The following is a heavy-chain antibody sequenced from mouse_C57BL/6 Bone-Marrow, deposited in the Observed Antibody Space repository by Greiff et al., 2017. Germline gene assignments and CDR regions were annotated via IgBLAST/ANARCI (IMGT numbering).Heavy chain of an antibody. Sequence: VQLQQSGPGLVQPSQSLSITCTVSGFSLTSYGVHWVRQSPGKGLEWMGGIWRGGGQDYNEAFFSRMGITKDNTKSHISFNMNSLQADDAAIYYCAENGRPGFAYWGQGTLVTVSA. V-gene: IGHV2-5*01. CDR1: GFSLTSYG. CDR2: IWRGGGQ. CDR3: AENGRPGFAY. J-gene: IGHJ3*01.